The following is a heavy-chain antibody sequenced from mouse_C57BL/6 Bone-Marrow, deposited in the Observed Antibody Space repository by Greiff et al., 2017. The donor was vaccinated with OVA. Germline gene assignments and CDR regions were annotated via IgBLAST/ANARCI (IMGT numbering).Heavy chain of an antibody. CDR2: IYPRDGST. CDR3: ASARGYNNTGGGAMGN. J-gene: IGHJ4*01. D-gene: IGHD2-5*01. Sequence: VQLQQSDAELVKPGASVKISCKVSGYTFTDHTIHWMKQRPEQGLEWIGYIYPRDGSTKYNEKFKGKATLTADKSSSTAYMQLNSLTSEDSAVXFCASARGYNNTGGGAMGNRGHEASETVSS. V-gene: IGHV1-78*01. CDR1: GYTFTDHT.